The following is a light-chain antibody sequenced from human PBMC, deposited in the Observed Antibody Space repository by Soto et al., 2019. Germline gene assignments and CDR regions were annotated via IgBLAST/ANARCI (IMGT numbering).Light chain of an antibody. CDR1: SSEVGGYNF. J-gene: IGLJ2*01. CDR2: DVT. V-gene: IGLV2-14*03. CDR3: SSYTTSSQLV. Sequence: QSAPTQPAPRSGASGPSVTIFCPGTSSEVGGYNFVSWYQHHPGKAPKLMIYDVTNRPSGVSDRFSGSKSGNTASLTISGLQAEDEADYYCSSYTTSSQLVFGGGTKVTVL.